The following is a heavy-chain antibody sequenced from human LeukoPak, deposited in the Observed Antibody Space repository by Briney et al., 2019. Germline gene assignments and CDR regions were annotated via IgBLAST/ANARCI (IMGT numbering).Heavy chain of an antibody. Sequence: ASGTVCFTSSAYTFTFYYIHYVRQALGQGLEWMGWINPNTGDTKYAQKFQGRVTMTRDTSISTAYMELSRLRSDDTTVYYCARQSLRNFDYWGQGTLVTVSS. V-gene: IGHV1-2*02. J-gene: IGHJ4*02. CDR3: ARQSLRNFDY. D-gene: IGHD5/OR15-5a*01. CDR2: INPNTGDT. CDR1: AYTFTFYY.